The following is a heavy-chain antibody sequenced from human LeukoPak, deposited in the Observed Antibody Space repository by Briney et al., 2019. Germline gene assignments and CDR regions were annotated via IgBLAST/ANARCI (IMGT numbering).Heavy chain of an antibody. CDR2: INTNTGNP. CDR3: ARSYYFDSSVYYLFDY. D-gene: IGHD3-22*01. CDR1: GYTFTSYA. Sequence: ASVKVSCKASGYTFTSYAMNWVRQAPGQGLEWMGWINTNTGNPTYAQGFTGRFVFSLDTSVSTAYLQISSLKAEDTAVYYCARSYYFDSSVYYLFDYWGQGTLVTVSS. J-gene: IGHJ4*02. V-gene: IGHV7-4-1*02.